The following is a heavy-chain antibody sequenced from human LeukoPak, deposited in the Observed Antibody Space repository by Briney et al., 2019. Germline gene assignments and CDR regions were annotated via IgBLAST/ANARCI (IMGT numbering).Heavy chain of an antibody. CDR3: AREGSDWNYYYYMDV. J-gene: IGHJ6*03. D-gene: IGHD6-19*01. CDR2: IKQDGSEK. Sequence: GGSLRLSCAASGFTFSSYTMSWVRQAPGKGLVWVANIKQDGSEKYYVDSVKGRFTISRDNAKNSLYLQMNSLRAEDTAVYYCAREGSDWNYYYYMDVWGKGTTVTISS. CDR1: GFTFSSYT. V-gene: IGHV3-7*01.